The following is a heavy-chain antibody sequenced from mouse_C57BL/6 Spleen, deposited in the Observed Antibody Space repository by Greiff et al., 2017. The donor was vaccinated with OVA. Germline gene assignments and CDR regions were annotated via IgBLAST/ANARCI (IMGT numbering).Heavy chain of an antibody. Sequence: QVQLQQPGAELVRPGSSVKLSCKASGYTFTSYWMDWVKQRPGHGLEWIGNIYPSDSDTHYNQKFKDKATVTVDKSSSTAYMQLSRLTSDDSAVYYCARNLGDAMDYWGQGTSVTVSS. CDR3: ARNLGDAMDY. D-gene: IGHD4-1*01. V-gene: IGHV1-61*01. J-gene: IGHJ4*01. CDR1: GYTFTSYW. CDR2: IYPSDSDT.